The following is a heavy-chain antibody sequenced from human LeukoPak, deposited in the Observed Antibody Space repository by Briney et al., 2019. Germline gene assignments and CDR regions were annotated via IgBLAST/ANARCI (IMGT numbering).Heavy chain of an antibody. J-gene: IGHJ3*02. Sequence: SETLSLTCSVSGDSTGGNFYWSWIRQHPGRGLELIGYTHSSGTTFYNPSLKSRTSILMDTSNDLFSLILTSATAADTAVYFCTRNVRGVAGPSEIWGQGTMVTVSS. CDR2: THSSGTT. CDR3: TRNVRGVAGPSEI. V-gene: IGHV4-31*03. CDR1: GDSTGGNFY. D-gene: IGHD3-10*02.